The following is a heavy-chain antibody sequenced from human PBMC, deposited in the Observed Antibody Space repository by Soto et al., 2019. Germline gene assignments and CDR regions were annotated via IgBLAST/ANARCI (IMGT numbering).Heavy chain of an antibody. Sequence: VQLVQSGAEVKKPGASVMVSCKASGYNFSSYAVHWVRQAPGQRLEWMGWINGGNGNTKYSQKFQGRFTITRDTPANTAYMELSSLGSEDTAAYYCARVKVVVDTTYYFGMDVWGQGTTVTVSS. J-gene: IGHJ6*02. D-gene: IGHD2-15*01. CDR1: GYNFSSYA. CDR2: INGGNGNT. V-gene: IGHV1-3*01. CDR3: ARVKVVVDTTYYFGMDV.